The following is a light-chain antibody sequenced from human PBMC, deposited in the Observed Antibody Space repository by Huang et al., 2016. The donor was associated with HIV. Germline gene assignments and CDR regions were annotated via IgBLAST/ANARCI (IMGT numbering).Light chain of an antibody. V-gene: IGKV1-9*01. CDR1: QGISSY. J-gene: IGKJ5*01. CDR3: QQLNTYPIT. Sequence: IQLTQSPSSLSASVGDRVTITCRASQGISSYLAWYQQKTGKAPKLLLYAASTLQSGVPSRFSGSGSGTDFTLTISSLQPEDFATYYCQQLNTYPITFGQGTRLEIK. CDR2: AAS.